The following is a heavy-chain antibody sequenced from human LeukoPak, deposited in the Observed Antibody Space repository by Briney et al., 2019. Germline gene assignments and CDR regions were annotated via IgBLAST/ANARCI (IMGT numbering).Heavy chain of an antibody. J-gene: IGHJ3*02. CDR2: IYYSGST. CDR3: ARVVNYYDSSGFLDI. D-gene: IGHD3-22*01. V-gene: IGHV4-30-4*08. CDR1: GGSISSGDYY. Sequence: SQTLSLTCTVSGGSISSGDYYWSWIRQPPGKGLEWIGYIYYSGSTYYNPSLKSRVTISVDTSKNQFSLKLSSVTAADTAVYYCARVVNYYDSSGFLDIWGQGTMVTASS.